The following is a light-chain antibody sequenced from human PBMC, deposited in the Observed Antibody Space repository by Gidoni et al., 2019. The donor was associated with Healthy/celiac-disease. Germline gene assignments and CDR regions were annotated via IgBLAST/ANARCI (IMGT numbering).Light chain of an antibody. CDR2: GAS. J-gene: IGKJ4*01. CDR1: QSVSSSY. Sequence: DIVLPQSPGTLSLSPGERATLSCRASQSVSSSYLAWYQQKPGQAPRLLIYGASSRATGIPDRFSGSGSGTDFTLTISRLEPEDVAVYYCQQYGSSPLTFGGGTKVEIK. V-gene: IGKV3-20*01. CDR3: QQYGSSPLT.